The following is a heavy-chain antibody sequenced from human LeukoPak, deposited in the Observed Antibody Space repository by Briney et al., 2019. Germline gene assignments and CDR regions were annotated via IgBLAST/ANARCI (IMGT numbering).Heavy chain of an antibody. D-gene: IGHD3-22*01. V-gene: IGHV4-61*02. CDR1: GGSISSGSYY. Sequence: SETLSLTCTVSGGSISSGSYYWRWIRQPAGKGLEWIGRIYTSGSTNYNPSLKSRVTISVDTSKNQFSLKLSSVTAADTAVYYCAREAAKYYYDSSGYHPDAFDIWGQGTMVTVSS. CDR2: IYTSGST. CDR3: AREAAKYYYDSSGYHPDAFDI. J-gene: IGHJ3*02.